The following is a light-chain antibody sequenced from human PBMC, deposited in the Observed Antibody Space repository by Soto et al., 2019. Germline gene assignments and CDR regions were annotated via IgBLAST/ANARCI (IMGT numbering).Light chain of an antibody. CDR1: SSNIGSNY. J-gene: IGLJ2*01. Sequence: QSVLTQPPSASGTPGQRVTISCSGSSSNIGSNYVYWYQQLPGTAPKLLIYRNNQRPSGVPDRFSGSKSGTSASLAISGLRSEDEAEYYCAAWDDSLSGLVFGGGTKLTFL. CDR2: RNN. V-gene: IGLV1-47*01. CDR3: AAWDDSLSGLV.